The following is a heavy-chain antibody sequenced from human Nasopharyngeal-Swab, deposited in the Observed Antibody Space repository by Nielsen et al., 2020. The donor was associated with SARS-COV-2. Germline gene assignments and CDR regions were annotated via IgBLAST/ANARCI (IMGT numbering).Heavy chain of an antibody. CDR3: VRDTGAWDFDY. D-gene: IGHD1-26*01. CDR2: IRRDGGAR. CDR1: GFSLSNYW. J-gene: IGHJ4*02. Sequence: GESLKISCVGSGFSLSNYWMSWVRQAPGKGLEWVANIRRDGGARFYVDSVKGRFTISRDNAKNSLYLQMNSLRAEDTAVYYCVRDTGAWDFDYWGQGTLITVSS. V-gene: IGHV3-7*01.